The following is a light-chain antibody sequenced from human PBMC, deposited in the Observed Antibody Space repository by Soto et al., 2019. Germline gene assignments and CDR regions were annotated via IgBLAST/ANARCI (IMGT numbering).Light chain of an antibody. CDR1: YSLIHSDGDTY. J-gene: IGKJ1*01. CDR2: EVS. V-gene: IGKV2-30*02. CDR3: MQGTHWPWT. Sequence: EVVMTQSPLSLPVTLGQPASISCRSSYSLIHSDGDTYLNWFQQRPGQSPRRLIYEVSNRDSGVPDRFTGSGLGTDFTLKISRVEAEDVGIYYCMQGTHWPWTFGQGTEVEIK.